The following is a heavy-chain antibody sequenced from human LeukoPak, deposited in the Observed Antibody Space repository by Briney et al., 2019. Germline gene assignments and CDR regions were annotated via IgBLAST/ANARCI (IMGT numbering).Heavy chain of an antibody. CDR1: GFTFSSYS. Sequence: PGGSLRLSCAASGFTFSSYSMNWVRQAPGKGLEWVSSISSSSSYIYYADSVKGRFTISRDNAKNSLYLQMNSLRAEDTAVYYCARDQGKTYYGFWSGYYSYYMDVWGKGTTVTVSS. J-gene: IGHJ6*03. CDR2: ISSSSSYI. V-gene: IGHV3-21*01. D-gene: IGHD3-3*01. CDR3: ARDQGKTYYGFWSGYYSYYMDV.